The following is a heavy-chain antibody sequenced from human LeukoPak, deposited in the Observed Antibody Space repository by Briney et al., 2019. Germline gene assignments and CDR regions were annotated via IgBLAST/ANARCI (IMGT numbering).Heavy chain of an antibody. J-gene: IGHJ4*02. CDR2: IYCSENT. Sequence: SETLSLTCIVFGGSISSNSYYWGWIRQPPGKGLEWIGSIYCSENTYYNPSLKSRVTISVDTSKNQFSLKMSSVTAADTAVYYCARDLASCAGDCYSDGFDYWGQGALVTVSS. CDR1: GGSISSNSYY. D-gene: IGHD2-21*02. V-gene: IGHV4-39*07. CDR3: ARDLASCAGDCYSDGFDY.